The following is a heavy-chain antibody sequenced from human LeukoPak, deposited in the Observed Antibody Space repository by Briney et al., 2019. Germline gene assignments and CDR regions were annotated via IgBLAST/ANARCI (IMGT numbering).Heavy chain of an antibody. D-gene: IGHD4-17*01. V-gene: IGHV3-23*01. Sequence: GGSLRLSCAASGSTFSSYAMSWVRQAPGKGLEWVSAISGSGGSTYYADSVKGRFTISRDNSKNTLYLQMNSLRAEDTAVYYCAKDDDYGDLYYFDYWGQGTLVTVSS. CDR1: GSTFSSYA. CDR2: ISGSGGST. CDR3: AKDDDYGDLYYFDY. J-gene: IGHJ4*02.